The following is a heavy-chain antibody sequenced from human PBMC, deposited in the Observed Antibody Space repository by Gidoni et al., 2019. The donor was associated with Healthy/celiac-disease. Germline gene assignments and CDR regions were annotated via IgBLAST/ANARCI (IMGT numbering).Heavy chain of an antibody. J-gene: IGHJ6*03. Sequence: QVQLQESGPGLVKPSETLSLTCTVSGGSISSYYWSWIRQPPGKGLEWIGYIYYSGSTNYNPSLKSRVTISVDTSKNQFSLKLSSVTAADTAVYYCARAPEDDAAAGPYYYYYMDVWGKGTTVTVSS. V-gene: IGHV4-59*01. D-gene: IGHD6-13*01. CDR2: IYYSGST. CDR1: GGSISSYY. CDR3: ARAPEDDAAAGPYYYYYMDV.